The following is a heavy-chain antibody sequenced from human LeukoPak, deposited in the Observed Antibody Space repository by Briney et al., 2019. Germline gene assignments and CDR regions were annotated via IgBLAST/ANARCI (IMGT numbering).Heavy chain of an antibody. Sequence: SETLSLTCTVSGGSISSGSYYWSWIRQPAGKGLEWIGRIYTSGSTNYNPSLKSRVTISVDTSKNQFSLKLSSVTAADTAVYYCARVDYYDSSGYRDAFDIWGQGTMVTVSS. CDR1: GGSISSGSYY. D-gene: IGHD3-22*01. V-gene: IGHV4-61*02. CDR3: ARVDYYDSSGYRDAFDI. CDR2: IYTSGST. J-gene: IGHJ3*02.